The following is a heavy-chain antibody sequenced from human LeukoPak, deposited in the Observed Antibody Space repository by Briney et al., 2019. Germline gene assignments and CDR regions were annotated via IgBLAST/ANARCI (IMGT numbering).Heavy chain of an antibody. D-gene: IGHD2-15*01. Sequence: RASVKVSRKVSGYTLTELSMHWVRQAPGKGLEWMGGFDPEDGETIYAQKFQGRVTMTEDTSTDTAYMELSSLRSEDTAVYYCATIILGNCSGGSCHSGSPRWFDPWGQGTLVTVSS. CDR1: GYTLTELS. CDR2: FDPEDGET. J-gene: IGHJ5*02. V-gene: IGHV1-24*01. CDR3: ATIILGNCSGGSCHSGSPRWFDP.